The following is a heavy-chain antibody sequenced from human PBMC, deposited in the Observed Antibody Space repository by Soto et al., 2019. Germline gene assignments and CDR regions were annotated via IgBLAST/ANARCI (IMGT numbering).Heavy chain of an antibody. CDR2: ISCCGGSA. J-gene: IGHJ4*02. Sequence: GGSLRLSCVASGFNFKKLAMAWVRQAAGEGLEWVSGISCCGGSASYADSVKGRFSIARDDSKNTVSLQLNSLRVEDTAQYYCAKADGQQWLIPHLDNWGQGTLVTVSS. CDR3: AKADGQQWLIPHLDN. V-gene: IGHV3-23*01. D-gene: IGHD6-19*01. CDR1: GFNFKKLA.